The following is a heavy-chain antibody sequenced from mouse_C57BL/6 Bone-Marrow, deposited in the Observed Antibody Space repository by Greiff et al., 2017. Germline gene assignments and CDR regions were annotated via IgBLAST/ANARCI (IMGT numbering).Heavy chain of an antibody. CDR1: GYTFTSYW. D-gene: IGHD3-2*02. CDR2: IDPSDSYT. Sequence: QVQLQQPGAELVMPGASVKLSCKASGYTFTSYWMHWVKQRPGQGLEWIGEIDPSDSYTNYNQKFKGKSTLTVDKSSSTAYMQLSSLTSVDSAVYDCARESSGYAMDYWGQGTSVTGSS. CDR3: ARESSGYAMDY. V-gene: IGHV1-69*01. J-gene: IGHJ4*01.